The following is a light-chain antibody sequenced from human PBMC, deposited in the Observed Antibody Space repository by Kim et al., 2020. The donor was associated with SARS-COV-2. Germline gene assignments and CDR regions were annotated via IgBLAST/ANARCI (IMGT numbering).Light chain of an antibody. J-gene: IGKJ4*01. CDR1: QSFSSNY. CDR3: QQYGSPLLT. V-gene: IGKV3-20*01. Sequence: SPGERATLSCRASQSFSSNYLAWYQQKLGQAPRLLIYGTTGRATGVPDRFSGSGSGTDFTLTISRLEPEDSAVYFCQQYGSPLLTFGGGTKVDIK. CDR2: GTT.